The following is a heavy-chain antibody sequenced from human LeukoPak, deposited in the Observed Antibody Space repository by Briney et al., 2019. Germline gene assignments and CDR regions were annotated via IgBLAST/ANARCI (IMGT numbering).Heavy chain of an antibody. CDR2: ISGSGGST. CDR3: AKDALYGYSSSSGYFDY. J-gene: IGHJ4*02. D-gene: IGHD6-6*01. V-gene: IGHV3-23*01. Sequence: TSETLSLTCTVSGGSISSYYWSWVRQAPGKGLEWVSAISGSGGSTYYADSVRGRFTISRDNSKNTLYLQMNSLRAEDTAVYYCAKDALYGYSSSSGYFDYWGQGTLVTVSS. CDR1: GGSISSYY.